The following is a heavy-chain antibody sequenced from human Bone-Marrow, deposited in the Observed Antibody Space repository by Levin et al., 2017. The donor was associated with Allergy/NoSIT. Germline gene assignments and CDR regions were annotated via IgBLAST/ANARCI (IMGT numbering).Heavy chain of an antibody. CDR2: ISSSSNI. V-gene: IGHV3-48*04. Sequence: PGESLKISCAASGFTFSSYAMNWVRHAPGKGLEWVSYISSSSNIYYADSVKGRFTVSRDAGKNSLFLQMNSLRAEDTATYYCVRVSLEYQLNSYYNAMDVWGQGTTVTVSS. J-gene: IGHJ6*02. CDR3: VRVSLEYQLNSYYNAMDV. CDR1: GFTFSSYA. D-gene: IGHD2-2*01.